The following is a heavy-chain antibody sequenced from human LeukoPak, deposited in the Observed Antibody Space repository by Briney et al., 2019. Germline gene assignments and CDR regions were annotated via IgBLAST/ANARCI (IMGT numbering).Heavy chain of an antibody. J-gene: IGHJ6*03. CDR1: GYTFTGYY. Sequence: ASVKVSCKASGYTFTGYYMHWVRQAPGQGLEWMGWINPNSGGTNYAQKFQGRVTMTRDSSISTAYMELSRLRSDDTAVYYCARDYYYYYYMDVWGKGTTVTVSS. CDR2: INPNSGGT. CDR3: ARDYYYYYYMDV. V-gene: IGHV1-2*02.